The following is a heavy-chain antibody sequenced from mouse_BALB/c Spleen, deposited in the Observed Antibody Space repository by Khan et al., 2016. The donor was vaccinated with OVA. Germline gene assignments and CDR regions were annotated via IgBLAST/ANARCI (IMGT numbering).Heavy chain of an antibody. V-gene: IGHV3-2*02. CDR2: ISYSGNH. J-gene: IGHJ2*01. CDR3: ARVYGGDLDY. Sequence: EVQLQESGPGLVKPSQSLSLTCTVTGYSITSDYAWNWIRQFPGNKLEWMGYISYSGNHNYNPSPTSRISITRDTSKNQFFLQLNSVTTEDTATYYWARVYGGDLDYWGQGTTLTVSS. CDR1: GYSITSDYA. D-gene: IGHD1-1*01.